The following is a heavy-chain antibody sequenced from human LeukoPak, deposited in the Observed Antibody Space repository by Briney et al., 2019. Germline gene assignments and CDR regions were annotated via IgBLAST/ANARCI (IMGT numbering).Heavy chain of an antibody. CDR2: ISGSGGST. Sequence: GGSLRLSCAVSGFTFSNAWMSWVRQAPGKGLEWVSAISGSGGSTYYADSVKGRFTISRDNSKNTLYLQMNSLRAEDTAVYYCARVAAVARHFDYWGQGTLVTVSS. CDR3: ARVAAVARHFDY. V-gene: IGHV3-23*01. J-gene: IGHJ4*02. CDR1: GFTFSNAW. D-gene: IGHD6-19*01.